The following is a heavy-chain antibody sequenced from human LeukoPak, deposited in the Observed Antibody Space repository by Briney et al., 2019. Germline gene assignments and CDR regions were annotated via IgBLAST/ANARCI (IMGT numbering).Heavy chain of an antibody. Sequence: GGSLRLSCAASGFTFSSYSMNWVRQAPGKGLEWVSSISSNSSYTYYADSVKGRFTISRDNSKNSLYLQMNSLGAEDTAVYYCARETYYYGSGSYLYDYWGQGTLVTVSS. V-gene: IGHV3-21*01. J-gene: IGHJ4*02. D-gene: IGHD3-10*01. CDR1: GFTFSSYS. CDR3: ARETYYYGSGSYLYDY. CDR2: ISSNSSYT.